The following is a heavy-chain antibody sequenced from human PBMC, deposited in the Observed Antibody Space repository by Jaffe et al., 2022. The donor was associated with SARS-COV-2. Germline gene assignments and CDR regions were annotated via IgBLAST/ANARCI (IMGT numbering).Heavy chain of an antibody. CDR2: INPNRGDT. D-gene: IGHD2-15*01. CDR1: GYTFTGYY. V-gene: IGHV1-2*06. J-gene: IGHJ4*02. CDR3: ARGGRDGVWYFDY. Sequence: QVQLVQSGAEVKKPGASVKVSCKASGYTFTGYYMHWVRQAPGQGLEWMGRINPNRGDTNYAQKFQGRVTVTRDTSIGTAYMELSRLTSDDTAVYYCARGGRDGVWYFDYWGQGTLVTVSS.